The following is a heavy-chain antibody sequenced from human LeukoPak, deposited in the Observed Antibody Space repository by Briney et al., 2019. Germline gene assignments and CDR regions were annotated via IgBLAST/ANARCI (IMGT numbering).Heavy chain of an antibody. Sequence: GGSLRLSCAASGFTFSGSAMHWVRQASGKGLEWVGRIRSKANNYATAYAASVKGRFTISRDDSKNTAYLQMNSLKTEDTAVYYCTRRYGANSWWFDPWGQGTLVTVSS. J-gene: IGHJ5*02. CDR3: TRRYGANSWWFDP. V-gene: IGHV3-73*01. D-gene: IGHD4-23*01. CDR2: IRSKANNYAT. CDR1: GFTFSGSA.